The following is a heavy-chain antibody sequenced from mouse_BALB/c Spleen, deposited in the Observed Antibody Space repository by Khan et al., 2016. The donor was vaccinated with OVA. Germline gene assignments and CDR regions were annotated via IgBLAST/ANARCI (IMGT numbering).Heavy chain of an antibody. J-gene: IGHJ4*01. CDR3: ARGGAAYDRNDGGAMDY. CDR2: INTHSGVP. CDR1: GYTFTTAG. D-gene: IGHD2-14*01. V-gene: IGHV9-4*02. Sequence: QIQLVQSGPELKKPGETVRISCKASGYTFTTAGMQWVQKMPGKGLKWIGWINTHSGVPKYAEDFKGRFVFSLETSASTAYLQITNLKNEDTATYFCARGGAAYDRNDGGAMDYWGQGTSVTGSS.